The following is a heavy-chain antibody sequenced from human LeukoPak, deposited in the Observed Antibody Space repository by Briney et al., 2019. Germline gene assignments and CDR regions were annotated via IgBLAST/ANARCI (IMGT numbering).Heavy chain of an antibody. V-gene: IGHV3-30*03. CDR2: ISYDGNNK. D-gene: IGHD1-26*01. CDR1: GFTFSDYG. CDR3: ARDLGLSVGATPFDF. Sequence: GGSLRLSCAPSGFTFSDYGMHWVRQAPGKGLEWVAVISYDGNNKYYADSVKGRFTISRDNSYNTLYLQMNSLRAEDTALYYCARDLGLSVGATPFDFWGQGTLVTVSS. J-gene: IGHJ4*02.